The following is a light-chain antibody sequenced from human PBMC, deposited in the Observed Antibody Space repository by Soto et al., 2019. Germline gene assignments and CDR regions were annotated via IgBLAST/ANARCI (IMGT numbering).Light chain of an antibody. V-gene: IGKV1-39*01. CDR1: RSISSY. Sequence: DIQMTQSPSSLSASVGDRVTITCRGSRSISSYLNWYQQKPGKAPKLLIYAASSLQSGVPSRFSGSGSETDFTLTISSLQPEDFAPYYCQQSYNILRTFGQGTKVDIK. J-gene: IGKJ1*01. CDR2: AAS. CDR3: QQSYNILRT.